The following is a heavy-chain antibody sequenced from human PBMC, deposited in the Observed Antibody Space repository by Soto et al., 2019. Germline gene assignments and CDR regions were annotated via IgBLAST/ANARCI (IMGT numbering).Heavy chain of an antibody. CDR2: IWYDGSNK. J-gene: IGHJ4*02. V-gene: IGHV3-33*01. D-gene: IGHD6-19*01. CDR3: SRKGPLSIAVAFYRDPNHSYFDY. Sequence: VQLVDAGGGVVQPGRSLRLSFAASGFTFSSYVMHGVLPAPGKGLEWGAVIWYDGSNKYYADSVKGRFTISRDNSKNTMYLQINSLRAEETAVYYCSRKGPLSIAVAFYRDPNHSYFDYWGQGTLVTVSS. CDR1: GFTFSSYV.